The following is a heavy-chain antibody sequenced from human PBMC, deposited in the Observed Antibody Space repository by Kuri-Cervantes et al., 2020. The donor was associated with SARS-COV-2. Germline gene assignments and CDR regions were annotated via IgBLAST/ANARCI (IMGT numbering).Heavy chain of an antibody. D-gene: IGHD6-19*01. CDR3: AKNWGASGWYPFDC. CDR1: GYTFTSYG. J-gene: IGHJ4*02. CDR2: ISTYSGNT. V-gene: IGHV1-18*01. Sequence: ASAKVFCKASGYTFTSYGISWVRQAPGQGLEWMGWISTYSGNTNYAQRLQGRVTMTTDTSTSTAYMELRSLRSDDTAVFYCAKNWGASGWYPFDCWGQGTLVTVSS.